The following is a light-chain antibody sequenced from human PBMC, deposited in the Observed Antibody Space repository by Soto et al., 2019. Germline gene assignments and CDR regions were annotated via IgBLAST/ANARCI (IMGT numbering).Light chain of an antibody. J-gene: IGLJ1*01. Sequence: QSALTQPRSLSGSPGQSVTISCTGTSSDVGVYNYVSWYQQYPGKSPKIMIYDVSKRPSGVPDRFSGSKSDNTAFLNISGLQAEDEADYYCCSYAGSYTFVFGIGTKLTVL. CDR1: SSDVGVYNY. CDR3: CSYAGSYTFV. V-gene: IGLV2-11*01. CDR2: DVS.